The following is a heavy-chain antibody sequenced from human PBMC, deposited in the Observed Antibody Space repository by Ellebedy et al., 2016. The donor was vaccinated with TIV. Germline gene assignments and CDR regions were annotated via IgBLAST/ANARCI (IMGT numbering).Heavy chain of an antibody. CDR1: GFTFSNYA. CDR2: ITGIGTST. Sequence: GESLKISXAASGFTFSNYAMRWVRQAPRKGLEWVSAITGIGTSTYYADSVKGRFTISRYNSKNTLSLQMNSLRADDTAIYYCAKPMGPGGRFDAFDIWGQGTLVTVSS. D-gene: IGHD3-16*01. J-gene: IGHJ3*02. V-gene: IGHV3-23*01. CDR3: AKPMGPGGRFDAFDI.